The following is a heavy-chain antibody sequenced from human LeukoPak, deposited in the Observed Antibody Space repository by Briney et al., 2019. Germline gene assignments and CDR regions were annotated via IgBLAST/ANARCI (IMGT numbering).Heavy chain of an antibody. CDR3: ARGSRDSSGYYYVKSV. CDR2: ISGSGGSI. Sequence: GGSLRLSCAASGFTFSSYAMSWVRQAPGKGLEWVSAISGSGGSIYYADSVKGRFTISRDNAKNSLYLQMNSLRAEDTAVYYCARGSRDSSGYYYVKSVWGQGTLVTVSS. V-gene: IGHV3-23*01. CDR1: GFTFSSYA. J-gene: IGHJ4*02. D-gene: IGHD3-22*01.